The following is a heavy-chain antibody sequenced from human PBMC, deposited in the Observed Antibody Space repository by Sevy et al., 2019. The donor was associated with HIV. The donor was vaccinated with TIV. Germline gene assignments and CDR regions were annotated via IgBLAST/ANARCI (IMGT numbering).Heavy chain of an antibody. Sequence: GGSLRLSCAASGFTFSSYAMSWDRQAPGKGLEWVSAISGSGGSTYYAYSVKGRFTISRDNSKNTLYLQMNSLRAEDTAVYYCAKDGYTTVTTYYYYYYMDVWGKGTTVTVSS. J-gene: IGHJ6*03. CDR2: ISGSGGST. V-gene: IGHV3-23*01. CDR1: GFTFSSYA. D-gene: IGHD4-17*01. CDR3: AKDGYTTVTTYYYYYYMDV.